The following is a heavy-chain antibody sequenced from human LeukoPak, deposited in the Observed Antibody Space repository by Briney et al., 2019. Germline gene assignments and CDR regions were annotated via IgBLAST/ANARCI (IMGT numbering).Heavy chain of an antibody. CDR1: GGSISSGDYY. J-gene: IGHJ4*02. CDR3: ARAPIVVVTAPDY. V-gene: IGHV4-30-4*01. D-gene: IGHD2-21*02. Sequence: PSQTLSLTCTVSGGSISSGDYYWSWIRQPPGKGLEWIGYIYYSGSTYYNPSLKSRVTISVDTSENQFSLKLSSVTAADTAVYYCARAPIVVVTAPDYWGQGTLVTVSS. CDR2: IYYSGST.